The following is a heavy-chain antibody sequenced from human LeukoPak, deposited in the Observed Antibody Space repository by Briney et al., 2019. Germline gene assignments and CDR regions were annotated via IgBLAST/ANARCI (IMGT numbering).Heavy chain of an antibody. J-gene: IGHJ6*04. V-gene: IGHV3-11*01. CDR3: ARDSYCSSTSCYFGSSTDV. D-gene: IGHD2-2*01. CDR2: ISSSGCTI. Sequence: GGSLRLSCAASGFTFSDYYMSWIRQAPGKELEWVSYISSSGCTIYYADSVKGRFTISRDNAKNSLYLQMNSLRAEDTAVYYCARDSYCSSTSCYFGSSTDVWGKGTTVTVSS. CDR1: GFTFSDYY.